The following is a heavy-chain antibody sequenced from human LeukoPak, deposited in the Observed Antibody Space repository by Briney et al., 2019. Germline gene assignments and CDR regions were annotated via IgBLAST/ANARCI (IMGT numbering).Heavy chain of an antibody. CDR1: GFTVSSYS. Sequence: PGGSPRLSCAASGFTVSSYSVSWVRQAPGKGLEWVSTISSDYTTKYADSVKGRFTISRDNFMNTLYLQMNSLRAEDTAVYYCAKDKSGTFDYWGQGTLVTVSS. CDR2: ISSDYTT. CDR3: AKDKSGTFDY. D-gene: IGHD1-26*01. J-gene: IGHJ4*02. V-gene: IGHV3-53*05.